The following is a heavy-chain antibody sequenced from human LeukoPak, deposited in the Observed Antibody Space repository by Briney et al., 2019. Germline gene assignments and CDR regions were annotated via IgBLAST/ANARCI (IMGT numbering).Heavy chain of an antibody. Sequence: GGSLRLSCSASGFTFSRYAMHWVRQAPGKGLEYVSAISSNGGSTYYADSVKGRFTISRDNSRNTLHLQMSSLRVEDTAVYYCVKDSSSGSYFDYWGQGTLATVSS. CDR2: ISSNGGST. J-gene: IGHJ4*02. D-gene: IGHD3-10*01. CDR3: VKDSSSGSYFDY. CDR1: GFTFSRYA. V-gene: IGHV3-64D*06.